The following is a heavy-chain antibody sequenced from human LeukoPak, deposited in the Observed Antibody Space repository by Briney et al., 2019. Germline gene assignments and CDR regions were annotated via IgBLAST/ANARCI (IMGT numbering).Heavy chain of an antibody. CDR2: IIPIFGTA. D-gene: IGHD2-2*01. CDR3: ARQAVILGYCSSTSCYDHWFDP. Sequence: ASVKVSCKASGGTFSSYAISWVRQAPGQGLEWMGGIIPIFGTANYAQKFQGRVTITTDESTSTAYMELSSLRSEDTAVYYCARQAVILGYCSSTSCYDHWFDPWGQGTLVTVPS. CDR1: GGTFSSYA. V-gene: IGHV1-69*05. J-gene: IGHJ5*02.